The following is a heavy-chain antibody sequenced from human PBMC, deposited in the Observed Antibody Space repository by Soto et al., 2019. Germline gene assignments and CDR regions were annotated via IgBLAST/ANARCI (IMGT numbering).Heavy chain of an antibody. CDR3: ARHPSDFWFDP. CDR1: GGSISSSSYF. D-gene: IGHD2-21*02. V-gene: IGHV4-39*01. CDR2: IYYSGST. Sequence: SETLSLTCSVSGGSISSSSYFWGWIRQPPGKGLEWIGSIYYSGSTYYKPSLKSRVTVSVDTSKKQFSLKLSSVTAADTAVYYCARHPSDFWFDPWGQGTLVTVSS. J-gene: IGHJ5*02.